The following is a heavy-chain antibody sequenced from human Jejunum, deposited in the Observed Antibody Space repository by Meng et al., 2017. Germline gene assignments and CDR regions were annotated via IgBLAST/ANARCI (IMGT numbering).Heavy chain of an antibody. V-gene: IGHV3-23*01. CDR1: GFTFSDYA. CDR3: AKRGSGSWSNFDY. D-gene: IGHD6-13*01. CDR2: ISDGGGNT. J-gene: IGHJ4*02. Sequence: GGSLRLSCAVSGFTFSDYAMNWVRQAPGKGLEWVSSISDGGGNTYYADSVRGRFSISRDDSKNTVYLQMNSLRAEDTAVYYCAKRGSGSWSNFDYWGQRALVTVSS.